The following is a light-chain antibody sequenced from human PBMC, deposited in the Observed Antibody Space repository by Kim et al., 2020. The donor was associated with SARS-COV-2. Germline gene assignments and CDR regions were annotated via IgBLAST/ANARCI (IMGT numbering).Light chain of an antibody. Sequence: VTISCTGSNSNIGAGYGVHWYQQLPGTAPSLLIYGSSNRPSGVPDRFSGSKSGTSASLAITGLQAEDEADYYCQSYDSSLSGSRVFGGGTQLTVL. V-gene: IGLV1-40*01. CDR1: NSNIGAGYG. J-gene: IGLJ3*02. CDR3: QSYDSSLSGSRV. CDR2: GSS.